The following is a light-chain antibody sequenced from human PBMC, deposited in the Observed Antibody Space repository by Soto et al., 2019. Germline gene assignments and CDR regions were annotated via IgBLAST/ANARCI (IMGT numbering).Light chain of an antibody. CDR2: GAS. V-gene: IGKV3-15*01. CDR1: QSVSRN. J-gene: IGKJ2*01. Sequence: IVMTQSPVTLSVSPGERATLSCRASQSVSRNLAWYQQKPGQPPRLVIYGASTRATDIPARFSGSGSGTEFTLTISSLQSEDFAVYHCQQYNNWPETFGQGTKLEI. CDR3: QQYNNWPET.